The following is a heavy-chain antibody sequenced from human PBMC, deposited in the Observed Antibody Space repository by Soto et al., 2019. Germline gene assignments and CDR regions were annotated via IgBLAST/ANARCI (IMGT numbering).Heavy chain of an antibody. CDR2: IGGSGTTI. CDR1: GFPFSAYA. Sequence: GGSLRLSCVASGFPFSAYAMNWVRQTPGKGLEWVCGIGGSGTTIYCADSVKGRFTISRDNFGNTMYLQMNSVRVEDTAVYYCAKDQKQWLVLRFDPWGQGTLVTVSS. D-gene: IGHD6-19*01. V-gene: IGHV3-23*01. J-gene: IGHJ5*02. CDR3: AKDQKQWLVLRFDP.